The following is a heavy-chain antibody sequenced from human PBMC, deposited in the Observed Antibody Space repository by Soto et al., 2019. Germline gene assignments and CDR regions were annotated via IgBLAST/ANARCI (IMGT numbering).Heavy chain of an antibody. D-gene: IGHD3-10*01. CDR3: ARVTLSYYYGSGSYYQPTQNAVYWYFDL. CDR1: GFTFSDYY. Sequence: QVQLVESGGGLVKPGGSLRLSCAASGFTFSDYYMSWIRQAPGKGLEWVSYISSSSSYTNYADSVKGRFTISRDNAKNSLYLQMNSLRADDTAVYYCARVTLSYYYGSGSYYQPTQNAVYWYFDLWGRGTLVTVSS. CDR2: ISSSSSYT. V-gene: IGHV3-11*06. J-gene: IGHJ2*01.